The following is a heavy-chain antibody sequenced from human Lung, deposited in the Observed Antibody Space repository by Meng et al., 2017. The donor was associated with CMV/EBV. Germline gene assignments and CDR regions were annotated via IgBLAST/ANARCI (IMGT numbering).Heavy chain of an antibody. J-gene: IGHJ4*02. CDR1: GFSLSNARIG. CDR2: IFSNDEK. D-gene: IGHD6-6*01. Sequence: SGPXLVKPTQTLTLTCTVSGFSLSNARIGVSWIRQPPGKALEWLADIFSNDEKSYNTSLKRRLTISKDTSKSQVVLTMTAVDPVDTGTYYCARTGDKVGRPVDYWXQGSLVTVSS. V-gene: IGHV2-26*01. CDR3: ARTGDKVGRPVDY.